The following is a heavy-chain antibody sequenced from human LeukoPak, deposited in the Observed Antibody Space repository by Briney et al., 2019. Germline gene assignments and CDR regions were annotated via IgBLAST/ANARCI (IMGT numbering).Heavy chain of an antibody. CDR1: GFTFSSYA. V-gene: IGHV3-30-3*01. CDR3: ARGPPPRRRSYYYGMDV. J-gene: IGHJ6*02. Sequence: GGSLRLSCAASGFTFSSYAMHWVRQAPGKGLEWVAVISYDGSNKYYADSVKVRFTISRDNSKNTLYLQMSSLRAEDTAVYYCARGPPPRRRSYYYGMDVWGQGTTVTVSS. CDR2: ISYDGSNK.